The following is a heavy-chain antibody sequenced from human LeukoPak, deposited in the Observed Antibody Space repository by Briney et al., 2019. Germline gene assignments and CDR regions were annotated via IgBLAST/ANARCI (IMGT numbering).Heavy chain of an antibody. V-gene: IGHV4-39*01. CDR1: GFTFSSYE. CDR2: IYYSGST. J-gene: IGHJ4*02. CDR3: ARHPSGGSYSPERTRGY. D-gene: IGHD1-26*01. Sequence: PGGSLRLSCAASGFTFSSYEMNWVRQAPGKGLEWIGSIYYSGSTYYNPSLKSRVTISVDTSKNQFSLKLSSVTAADTAVYYCARHPSGGSYSPERTRGYWGQGTLVTVSS.